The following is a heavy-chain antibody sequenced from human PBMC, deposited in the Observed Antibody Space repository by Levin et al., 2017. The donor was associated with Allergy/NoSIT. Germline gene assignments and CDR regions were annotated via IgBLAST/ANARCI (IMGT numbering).Heavy chain of an antibody. Sequence: SQTLSLTCAVYGGSFSGYYWSWIRQPPGKGLEWIGEINHSGSTNYNPSLKSRVTISVDTSKNQFSLKLSSVTAADTAVYYCARRGGSTSCYDYWGQGTLVTVSS. CDR1: GGSFSGYY. CDR3: ARRGGSTSCYDY. J-gene: IGHJ4*02. D-gene: IGHD2-2*01. V-gene: IGHV4-34*01. CDR2: INHSGST.